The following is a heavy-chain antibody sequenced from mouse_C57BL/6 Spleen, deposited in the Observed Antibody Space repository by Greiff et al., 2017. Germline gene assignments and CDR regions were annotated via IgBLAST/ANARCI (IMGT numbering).Heavy chain of an antibody. CDR3: TPSTMVTGY. Sequence: VQLQQPGAELVRPGASVTLSCKASGYTFTDYEMHWVKQTPVHGLEWIGAIDPETGGTAYNQKFKGKAILTADKSSSTAYMELRGLTSEDSAVYYWTPSTMVTGYWGQGTTLTVSS. CDR1: GYTFTDYE. J-gene: IGHJ2*01. CDR2: IDPETGGT. V-gene: IGHV1-15*01. D-gene: IGHD2-2*01.